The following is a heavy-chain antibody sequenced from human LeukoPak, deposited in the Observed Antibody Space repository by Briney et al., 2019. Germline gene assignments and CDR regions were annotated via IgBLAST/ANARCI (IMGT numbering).Heavy chain of an antibody. CDR3: VRDRELFY. J-gene: IGHJ4*02. CDR1: GDSISIYY. Sequence: PSETLSLTCTVSGDSISIYYWSWIRQPPGRGLEWLGYVYNSGSTDYNPSLKSRVTISADTSKNQFSLKLSSVTAADTAVYYCVRDRELFYWGQGTLVTVSS. V-gene: IGHV4-59*01. D-gene: IGHD1-7*01. CDR2: VYNSGST.